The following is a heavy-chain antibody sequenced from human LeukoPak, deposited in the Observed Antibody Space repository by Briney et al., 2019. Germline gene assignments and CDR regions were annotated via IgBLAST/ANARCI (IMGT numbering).Heavy chain of an antibody. Sequence: GGSLRLSCVASGFNFSSYWMTWVRQAPGKGLEWLANIKEDGSIQYYLDSVRGRFTISRDNAKTSVYLQLNSLRADDTAVHYCARDVWTGVAVSDYWGQGTLVTVSS. CDR3: ARDVWTGVAVSDY. D-gene: IGHD6-19*01. CDR2: IKEDGSIQ. V-gene: IGHV3-7*01. J-gene: IGHJ4*02. CDR1: GFNFSSYW.